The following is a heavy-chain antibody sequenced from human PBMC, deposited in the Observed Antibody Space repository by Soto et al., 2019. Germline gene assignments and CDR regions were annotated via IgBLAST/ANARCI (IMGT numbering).Heavy chain of an antibody. CDR2: ISYDGSNK. CDR3: AKELGRYCSGGGCYYFDY. J-gene: IGHJ4*02. Sequence: QVQLVESGGGVVQPGRSLRLSCAASGFTFSTYGMHWVRQAPGKGLEWVAVISYDGSNKYCAESVKGRFTISRDNSKNTLFLQMNRLTAEDTAVYYCAKELGRYCSGGGCYYFDYWGQGTLVTVSS. V-gene: IGHV3-30*18. CDR1: GFTFSTYG. D-gene: IGHD2-15*01.